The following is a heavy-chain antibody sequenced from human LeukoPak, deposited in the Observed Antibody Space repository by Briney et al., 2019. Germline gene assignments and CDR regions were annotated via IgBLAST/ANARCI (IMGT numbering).Heavy chain of an antibody. CDR2: IIPIFGTA. CDR1: GGTFSSYA. Sequence: GASVKVSCKASGGTFSSYAISWVRQAPGQGLEWMGGIIPIFGTANYAQKFQGRVTITTDESTSTAYMELSSLRSEDTAVYYCARGVWIQLWLPLYFDYWGQGTLVTVSS. D-gene: IGHD5-18*01. J-gene: IGHJ4*02. CDR3: ARGVWIQLWLPLYFDY. V-gene: IGHV1-69*05.